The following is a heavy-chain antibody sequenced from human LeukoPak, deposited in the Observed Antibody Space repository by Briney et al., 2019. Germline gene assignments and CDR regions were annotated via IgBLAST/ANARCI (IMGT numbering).Heavy chain of an antibody. CDR1: GFTFSDYY. CDR2: ISSSGSTI. CDR3: AGTWDDYGTRFDY. V-gene: IGHV3-11*01. J-gene: IGHJ4*02. Sequence: GGSLRLSCAASGFTFSDYYMSWIRQAPGKGLEWVSYISSSGSTIYYADSVKGRFTISRDNAKNSLYLQMNSLRAEDTAVYYCAGTWDDYGTRFDYWGQGTLVTVSS. D-gene: IGHD4-17*01.